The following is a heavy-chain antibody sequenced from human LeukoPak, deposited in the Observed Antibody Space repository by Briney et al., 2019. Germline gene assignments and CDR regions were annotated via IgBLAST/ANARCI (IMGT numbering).Heavy chain of an antibody. CDR2: ISGGGGYT. J-gene: IGHJ4*02. CDR3: AREIDDYVHFCMDV. Sequence: PGGSLRLSCAASEFTISNYGMSWVRQAPGKGLEWVSAISGGGGYTYYADSVKGRFTISRDNAKKSVYLQMNSLRAEDTAMYYCAREIDDYVHFCMDVWGQGTLVTVSS. V-gene: IGHV3-23*01. CDR1: EFTISNYG. D-gene: IGHD3-16*01.